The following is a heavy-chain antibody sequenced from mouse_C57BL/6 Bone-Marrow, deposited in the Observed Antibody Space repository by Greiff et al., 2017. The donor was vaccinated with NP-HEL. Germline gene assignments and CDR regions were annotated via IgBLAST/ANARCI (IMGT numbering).Heavy chain of an antibody. CDR3: ARLGDYDWYFDV. D-gene: IGHD2-4*01. CDR1: GYTFTSYW. Sequence: QVHVKQPGAELVRPGSSVKLSCKASGYTFTSYWMHWVKQRPIQGLEWIGNIDPSDSETHYNQKFKDKATLTVDKSSSTAYMQLSSLTSEDSAVYYCARLGDYDWYFDVWGTGTTVTVSS. J-gene: IGHJ1*03. V-gene: IGHV1-52*01. CDR2: IDPSDSET.